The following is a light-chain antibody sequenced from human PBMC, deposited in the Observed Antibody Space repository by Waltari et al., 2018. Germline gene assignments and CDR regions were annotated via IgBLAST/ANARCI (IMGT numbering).Light chain of an antibody. Sequence: DIQLTQSPFTLSASVGDRVILTCRASQSISNWLALYQHKPGNAPKLLLYKASTLASRVPSSFSGSGAGREVSLTISSRQPDDFATYYCQQHNSYSLLTFGGGTKVDIK. CDR2: KAS. CDR3: QQHNSYSLLT. J-gene: IGKJ4*01. CDR1: QSISNW. V-gene: IGKV1-5*03.